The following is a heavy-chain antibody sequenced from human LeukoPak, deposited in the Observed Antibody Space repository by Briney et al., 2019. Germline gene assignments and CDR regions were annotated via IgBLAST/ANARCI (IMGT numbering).Heavy chain of an antibody. CDR2: ISYDGSNK. CDR1: GFTFSSYA. CDR3: ARGGYGSGSYLDY. D-gene: IGHD3-10*01. V-gene: IGHV3-30-3*01. J-gene: IGHJ4*02. Sequence: GGSLILSCAAPGFTFSSYAMPRVRQAPGKGLERVAVISYDGSNKYYADSVKGRFTISRDNTKNTLYLQMNSLRAEDTAVYDCARGGYGSGSYLDYWGQGTLVTVSS.